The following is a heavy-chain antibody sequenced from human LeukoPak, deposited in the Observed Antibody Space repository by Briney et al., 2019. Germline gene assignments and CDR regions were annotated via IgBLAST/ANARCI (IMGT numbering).Heavy chain of an antibody. CDR2: INPGDSDT. Sequence: GESLKISCKGSGYSFTSYWIGWVRQMPGKGLEWMGIINPGDSDTRYSPSFEGQVTISADKSSSAVYLQWSSLKASDTAMYYCARRSSSWYDAFDIWGQGTMVTVSS. CDR1: GYSFTSYW. CDR3: ARRSSSWYDAFDI. V-gene: IGHV5-51*01. D-gene: IGHD6-13*01. J-gene: IGHJ3*02.